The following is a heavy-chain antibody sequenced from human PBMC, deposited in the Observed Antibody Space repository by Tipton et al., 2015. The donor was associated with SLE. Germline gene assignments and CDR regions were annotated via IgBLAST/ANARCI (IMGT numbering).Heavy chain of an antibody. V-gene: IGHV4-61*02. J-gene: IGHJ4*02. Sequence: LRLSCTVSGGSISSGSYYWSWIRQPAGKGLEWLGRIYTRGSTNYNPSLKSRVTISVDTSKNQFSLKLSSVTAADTAVYYCARLGVGCANCWYYFDHWGQGALVTVSS. CDR2: IYTRGST. D-gene: IGHD2-21*01. CDR3: ARLGVGCANCWYYFDH. CDR1: GGSISSGSYY.